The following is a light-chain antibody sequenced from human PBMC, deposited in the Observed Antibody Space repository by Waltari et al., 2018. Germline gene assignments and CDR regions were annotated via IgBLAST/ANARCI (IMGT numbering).Light chain of an antibody. V-gene: IGLV1-51*02. CDR1: SSNIWNNY. J-gene: IGLJ7*01. CDR2: EDS. CDR3: GTWDSSLSGAV. Sequence: QSVLTPPPSVSAAPGQRVTISCSGGSSNIWNNYVSWYRQFPGTAPKLLIYEDSERPSGIPGRFSGSKSGTSATLDITGLQAGDEADYYCGTWDSSLSGAVFGGGTHLTVL.